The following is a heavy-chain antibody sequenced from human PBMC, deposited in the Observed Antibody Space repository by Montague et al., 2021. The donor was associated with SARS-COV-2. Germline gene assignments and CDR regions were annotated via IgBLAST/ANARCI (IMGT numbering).Heavy chain of an antibody. J-gene: IGHJ5*02. V-gene: IGHV4-59*02. CDR2: IYYSGST. CDR1: GVSVNNYY. CDR3: ARGFDP. Sequence: SETLSLTCSVSGVSVNNYYWAWIRQTPEKGLEWIGYIYYSGSTNYNPSLKSRVTISVDTSKNQFSLKLSSVTAADTAVYYCARGFDPWGQGTLVTVSS.